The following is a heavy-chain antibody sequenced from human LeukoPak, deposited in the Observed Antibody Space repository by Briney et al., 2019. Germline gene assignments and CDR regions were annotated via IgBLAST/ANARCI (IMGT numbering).Heavy chain of an antibody. Sequence: SVKVSCKASGGTFSSYAISWVRQAPGQGLEWMGRIIPILGIANYAQKFQGRVTITADKSTSTAYMELSSLRSGDTAVYYCARDLESTYYYDSSGYYFDYWGQGTLVTVSS. CDR3: ARDLESTYYYDSSGYYFDY. V-gene: IGHV1-69*04. D-gene: IGHD3-22*01. CDR1: GGTFSSYA. J-gene: IGHJ4*02. CDR2: IIPILGIA.